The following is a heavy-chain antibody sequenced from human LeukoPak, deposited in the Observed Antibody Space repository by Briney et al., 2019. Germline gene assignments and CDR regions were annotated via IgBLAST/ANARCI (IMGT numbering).Heavy chain of an antibody. CDR2: IYYSGST. J-gene: IGHJ4*02. D-gene: IGHD6-13*01. V-gene: IGHV4-59*01. CDR1: GGSISSYY. Sequence: PSETLSLTCTVSGGSISSYYWSWIRQPPGKGLEWIGYIYYSGSTNYNPSLKSRVTISVDTSKNQFSLKLSSVTAADTAVYYCASDGGSSWYYFDYWGQGTLVTVSS. CDR3: ASDGGSSWYYFDY.